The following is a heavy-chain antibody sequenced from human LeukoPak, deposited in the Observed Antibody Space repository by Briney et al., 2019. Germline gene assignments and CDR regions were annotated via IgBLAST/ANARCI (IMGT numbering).Heavy chain of an antibody. J-gene: IGHJ4*02. V-gene: IGHV3-7*04. D-gene: IGHD6-13*01. CDR1: GSTFSSYW. CDR3: ARAVAAADSY. Sequence: GGSLRLSCAASGSTFSSYWMTWVRQAPGKGLEWVANIKQDGSEKYYVDSVKGRFTISRDNVKNSVYLQMNSLRAEDMAVYSCARAVAAADSYWGRGTLVTVSS. CDR2: IKQDGSEK.